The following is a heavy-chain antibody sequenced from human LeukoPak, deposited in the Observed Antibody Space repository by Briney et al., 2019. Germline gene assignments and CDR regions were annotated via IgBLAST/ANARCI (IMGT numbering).Heavy chain of an antibody. CDR2: ISSSGSTI. J-gene: IGHJ5*02. D-gene: IGHD6-13*01. Sequence: GGSLRLSCAASGFTFSDYYMSWIRQAPGKGLEWVSYISSSGSTIYYADSVKGRFTISRDNAKNSLYLQMNSLRAEDTAVYYCARVRYSSSWHLWWFDPWGQGTLVTVSS. V-gene: IGHV3-11*01. CDR1: GFTFSDYY. CDR3: ARVRYSSSWHLWWFDP.